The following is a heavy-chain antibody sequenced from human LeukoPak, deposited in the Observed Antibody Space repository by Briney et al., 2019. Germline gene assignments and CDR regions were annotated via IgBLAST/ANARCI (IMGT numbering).Heavy chain of an antibody. D-gene: IGHD3-3*01. J-gene: IGHJ4*02. Sequence: SETLSLTCTVSGGSISSYYWSWIRQPAGKGLERIGRIYTSGSTNYNPSLKSRVTMSVDTSKNQFSLKLSSVTAADTAVYYCASPYDFWSGYYLWGQGTLVTVSS. CDR3: ASPYDFWSGYYL. CDR2: IYTSGST. V-gene: IGHV4-4*07. CDR1: GGSISSYY.